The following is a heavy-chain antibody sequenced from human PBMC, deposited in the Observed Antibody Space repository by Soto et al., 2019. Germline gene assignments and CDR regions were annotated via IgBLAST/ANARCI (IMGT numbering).Heavy chain of an antibody. Sequence: SETLSLTCTVSGGSISSYYWSWIRQPPGKGLEWIGYIYYSGSTNYNPSLKSRVTTSADTSKNQFSLKLSSVTAADTAVYYCARVAYDSSGYYLDYWGQGTLVTVSS. CDR3: ARVAYDSSGYYLDY. J-gene: IGHJ4*02. V-gene: IGHV4-59*08. CDR2: IYYSGST. CDR1: GGSISSYY. D-gene: IGHD3-22*01.